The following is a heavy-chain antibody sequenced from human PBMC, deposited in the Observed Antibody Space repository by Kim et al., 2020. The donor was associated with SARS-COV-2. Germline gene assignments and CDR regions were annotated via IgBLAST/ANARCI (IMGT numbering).Heavy chain of an antibody. J-gene: IGHJ5*02. D-gene: IGHD3-16*01. Sequence: GGSLRLSCAASGFTVSSNYMSWVRQAPGKGLEWVSVIYSGGSTYYADSVKGRFTISRDNSKNTLYLQMNSLRAEDTAVYYCARALTDTYSMGGNWFDPWGQGTLVTVSS. CDR2: IYSGGST. CDR3: ARALTDTYSMGGNWFDP. V-gene: IGHV3-53*01. CDR1: GFTVSSNY.